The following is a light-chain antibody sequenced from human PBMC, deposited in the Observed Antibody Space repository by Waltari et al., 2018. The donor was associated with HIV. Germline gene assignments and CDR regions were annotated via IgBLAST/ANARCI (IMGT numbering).Light chain of an antibody. CDR1: SSNIGTNY. CDR3: AAWRDSLSAVV. CDR2: RNN. V-gene: IGLV1-47*01. Sequence: QSVLTQPPSASGTPGQRVTISCSGSSSNIGTNYVYWYQQLPGTAPKRLIYRNNQRPSGVPDRFSGSKSGTSASLAISGLRSEDEADYYCAAWRDSLSAVVFGGGTKLTVL. J-gene: IGLJ2*01.